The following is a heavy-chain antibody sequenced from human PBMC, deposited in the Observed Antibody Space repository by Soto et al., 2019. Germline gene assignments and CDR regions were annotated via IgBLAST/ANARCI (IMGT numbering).Heavy chain of an antibody. V-gene: IGHV3-15*07. Sequence: PGVSRSVSCAAGGVSFSSGWMNWVRQAPGKGLEWVGRIKSKTDGGTTDYAAPVKGRFTISRDDSKNTLYLQMNSLKTEDTAVYYCTTLPPDSWGQGTLVTVSS. CDR3: TTLPPDS. J-gene: IGHJ4*02. CDR1: GVSFSSGW. CDR2: IKSKTDGGTT.